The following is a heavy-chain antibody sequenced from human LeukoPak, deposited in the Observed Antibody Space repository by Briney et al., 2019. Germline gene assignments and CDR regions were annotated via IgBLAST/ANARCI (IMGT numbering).Heavy chain of an antibody. D-gene: IGHD6-19*01. V-gene: IGHV4-39*01. J-gene: IGHJ4*02. CDR3: ARHAEYNSGWHFYLDH. CDR2: VHNVGST. CDR1: GVSTTNGIYY. Sequence: NPSETLSPTCTVSGVSTTNGIYYWAWIRQPPGKGLEWIGSVHNVGSTYYNLSLRSRVTMSIDTSKNQFSLRLNSVTAADTAVYYCARHAEYNSGWHFYLDHWGQGILVTVSS.